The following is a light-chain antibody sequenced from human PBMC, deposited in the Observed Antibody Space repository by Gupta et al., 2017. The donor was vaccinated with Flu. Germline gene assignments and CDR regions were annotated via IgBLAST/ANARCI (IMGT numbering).Light chain of an antibody. J-gene: IGKJ4*01. V-gene: IGKV1-12*02. CDR3: PHENSFPFP. CDR1: QNIKSW. CDR2: AAS. Sequence: PATVYSSVGDRVSSTCRARQNIKSWLDWYQQKPGKAPKLLIYAASTGESGVPYRFSGIGYGTDFTLTISSRQPEDFANYCCPHENSFPFPFGRGTQVDIK.